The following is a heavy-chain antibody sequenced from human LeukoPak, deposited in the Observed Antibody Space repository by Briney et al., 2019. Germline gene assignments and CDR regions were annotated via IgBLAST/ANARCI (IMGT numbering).Heavy chain of an antibody. D-gene: IGHD5-12*01. CDR2: IYYSGST. Sequence: SETLSLTCTVSGGSISSYYWSWIRQPPGKGLEWIGYIYYSGSTNYNPSLKSRVTISVDTSKNQFSLKLSSVTAADTAVYYCARVVAGSGFNYYYYMDVWGKGTTVTVSS. CDR3: ARVVAGSGFNYYYYMDV. V-gene: IGHV4-59*01. J-gene: IGHJ6*03. CDR1: GGSISSYY.